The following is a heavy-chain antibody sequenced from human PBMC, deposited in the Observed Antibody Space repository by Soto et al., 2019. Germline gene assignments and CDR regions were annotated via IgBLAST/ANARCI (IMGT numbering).Heavy chain of an antibody. CDR2: IIPIFGTA. CDR1: GGTFSSYA. V-gene: IGHV1-69*13. Sequence: SVKVSFKASGGTFSSYAISWVRQAPGQGLEWMGGIIPIFGTANYAQKFQGRVTITADESTSTAYMELSSLRSEDTAVYYFSVAAATMAKYYYYYGMDVWGQGTTVTVSS. D-gene: IGHD6-25*01. CDR3: SVAAATMAKYYYYYGMDV. J-gene: IGHJ6*02.